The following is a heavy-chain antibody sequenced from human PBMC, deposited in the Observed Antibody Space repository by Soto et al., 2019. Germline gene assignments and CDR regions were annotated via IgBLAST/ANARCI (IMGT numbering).Heavy chain of an antibody. CDR2: ISDSGDRT. CDR1: GFTLSMSA. J-gene: IGHJ3*01. V-gene: IGHV3-23*01. Sequence: VGSLRLSCASSGFTLSMSAVNWVRQAPGNGLEWVSYISDSGDRTYYADSVKGRFTISRDRSKNTVSLQMDSLGAEDTAVYYCAKDRGIIVKAGDAFDVWGQGTRVTVSS. CDR3: AKDRGIIVKAGDAFDV. D-gene: IGHD3-16*02.